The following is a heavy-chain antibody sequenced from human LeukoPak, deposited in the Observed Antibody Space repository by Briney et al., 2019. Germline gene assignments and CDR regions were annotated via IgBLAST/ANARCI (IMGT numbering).Heavy chain of an antibody. Sequence: ASVKVSCKASGYTFTGYYMHWVRQAPGQGLEWMGWINPNSGGTNYAQKFQGRVTMTRDTSISTAYMELSRLRSDDTAVYYCARVSTYLMYSSSWHYFDYWGQGTLVTVSS. CDR2: INPNSGGT. D-gene: IGHD6-13*01. V-gene: IGHV1-2*02. CDR3: ARVSTYLMYSSSWHYFDY. J-gene: IGHJ4*02. CDR1: GYTFTGYY.